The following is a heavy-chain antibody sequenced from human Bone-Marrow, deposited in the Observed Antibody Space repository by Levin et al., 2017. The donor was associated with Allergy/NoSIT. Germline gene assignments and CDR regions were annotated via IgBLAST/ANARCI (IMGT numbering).Heavy chain of an antibody. CDR1: GFTFSSYG. D-gene: IGHD5-18*01. J-gene: IGHJ6*02. V-gene: IGHV3-30*18. Sequence: SCAASGFTFSSYGMHWVRQAPGKGLEWVAVISYDGSNKYYADSVKGRFTISRDNSKNTLYLQMNSLRAEDTAVYYCAKDQRGYSYGNYYGMDVWGQGTTVTVSS. CDR2: ISYDGSNK. CDR3: AKDQRGYSYGNYYGMDV.